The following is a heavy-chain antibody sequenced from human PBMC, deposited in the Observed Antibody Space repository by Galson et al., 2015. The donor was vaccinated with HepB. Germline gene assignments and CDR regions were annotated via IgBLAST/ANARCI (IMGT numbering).Heavy chain of an antibody. Sequence: SLRLSCAASGFIFSSYPMSWVRQAPGKGLEWVSGISVGGATTDYADSVKGRFTIPRDNSKNTLDLQMNNLRVEDTALYYCARGGAKYQVINWFFDLWGRGTLVTVSS. CDR3: ARGGAKYQVINWFFDL. V-gene: IGHV3-23*01. D-gene: IGHD2-2*01. CDR2: ISVGGATT. J-gene: IGHJ2*01. CDR1: GFIFSSYP.